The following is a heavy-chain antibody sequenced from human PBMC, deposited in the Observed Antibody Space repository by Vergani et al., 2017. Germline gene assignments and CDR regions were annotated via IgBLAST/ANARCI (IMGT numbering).Heavy chain of an antibody. J-gene: IGHJ4*02. CDR2: INPSGGHT. D-gene: IGHD3-9*01. Sequence: QVQVVQSGAEVKKSGASVKVSCKTSGYTFSNYYMHWVRQAPGQGLEWMGIINPSGGHTNYAQKFQGRVTMTRDTSTSTVYMALSSLRSEDTAIYSCARGDYGILTGYRYWGQGTLVTVSA. CDR3: ARGDYGILTGYRY. V-gene: IGHV1-46*03. CDR1: GYTFSNYY.